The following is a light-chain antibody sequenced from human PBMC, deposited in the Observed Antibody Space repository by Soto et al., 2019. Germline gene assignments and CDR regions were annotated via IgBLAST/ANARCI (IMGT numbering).Light chain of an antibody. CDR3: QQSYSTPPWT. J-gene: IGKJ1*01. V-gene: IGKV3-20*01. Sequence: VLTQSPGTLSLSPGESATLSCRASQTVSITYLTWYQQKPGQAPRLLIYGASNRATGIPSRFSGSGSGTDFTLSISSLQPEDFATYFCQQSYSTPPWTFGQGTKVDIK. CDR1: QTVSITY. CDR2: GAS.